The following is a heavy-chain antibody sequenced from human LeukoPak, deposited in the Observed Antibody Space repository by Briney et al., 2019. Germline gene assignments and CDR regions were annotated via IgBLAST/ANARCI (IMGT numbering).Heavy chain of an antibody. CDR2: VYYTGST. CDR3: ARVVGFYDSSAFDL. V-gene: IGHV4-59*01. J-gene: IGHJ5*02. Sequence: SETLSLTCTVSGGSIRNYYWIWIRQPPGKGLEWIGYVYYTGSTNYNPSLNSRVTMSIDTSKNQFSLRLSSVTAADTAVYYCARVVGFYDSSAFDLWGQGTLVTVSS. D-gene: IGHD3-22*01. CDR1: GGSIRNYY.